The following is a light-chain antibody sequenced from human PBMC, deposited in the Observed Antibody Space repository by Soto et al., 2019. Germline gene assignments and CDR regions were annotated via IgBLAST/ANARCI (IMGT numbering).Light chain of an antibody. CDR2: AVS. CDR1: RNDASGYNY. Sequence: SVLTQPASVSGSPGKSITISCPGTRNDASGYNYVSWHQQHPGKANKLMIYAVSNRPSGVSNRFSGSKSGNTASLTISGLQAEDEADYYCSSYTSSSTLNVFGTGTKVTVL. V-gene: IGLV2-14*01. CDR3: SSYTSSSTLNV. J-gene: IGLJ1*01.